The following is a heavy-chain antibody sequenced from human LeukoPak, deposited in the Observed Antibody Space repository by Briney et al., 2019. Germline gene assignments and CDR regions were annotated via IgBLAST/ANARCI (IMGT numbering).Heavy chain of an antibody. CDR1: GGSIRSYY. D-gene: IGHD1-26*01. CDR3: ASGSYYFDY. V-gene: IGHV4-59*08. Sequence: SETLSLTCTVSGGSIRSYYWSWMRQLPGKGLEWIGYIYYSGSTKYNPSLKSRATISVDTSKNQFSLKLSSVTAADTAVYYCASGSYYFDYWGQGTRVTVSS. J-gene: IGHJ4*02. CDR2: IYYSGST.